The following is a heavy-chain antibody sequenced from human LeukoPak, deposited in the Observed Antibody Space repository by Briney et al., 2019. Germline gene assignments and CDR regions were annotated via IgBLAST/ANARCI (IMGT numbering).Heavy chain of an antibody. CDR2: INHSGST. Sequence: SETLSLTCTVSGGFISFYYWSWIRQPPGKGLEWIGEINHSGSTNYNPSLKSRVTISVDTSKNQFSLKLSSVTAADTAVYYCARAPEIAAAGTGWFDPWGQGTLVAVSS. V-gene: IGHV4-34*01. CDR3: ARAPEIAAAGTGWFDP. CDR1: GGFISFYY. D-gene: IGHD6-13*01. J-gene: IGHJ5*02.